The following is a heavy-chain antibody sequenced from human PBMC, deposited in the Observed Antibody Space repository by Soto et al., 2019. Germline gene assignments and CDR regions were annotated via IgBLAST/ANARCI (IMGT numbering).Heavy chain of an antibody. CDR1: GLNLRGCW. CDR2: INTDGTDT. J-gene: IGHJ4*02. V-gene: IGHV3-74*03. D-gene: IGHD3-16*01. CDR3: VRARARGDA. Sequence: EAQLMESGGRIVRPGGNLRLSCAASGLNLRGCWMHWVRQAPGEGLIWVSRINTDGTDTLYADSVKGRFTISRDNAKDTVYLEMTGLRADDTAIYSCVRARARGDAWGPGTLGTVSS.